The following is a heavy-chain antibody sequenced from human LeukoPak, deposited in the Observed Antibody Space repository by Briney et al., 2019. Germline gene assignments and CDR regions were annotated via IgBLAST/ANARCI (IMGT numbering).Heavy chain of an antibody. CDR2: IYSGGST. J-gene: IGHJ6*03. Sequence: GGSLRLSCAASGFTVSSNYMSWVRQAPGKGLEWVSVIYSGGSTYYADSVKGRFTISRDNSKNTLYLQMSSLRAEDTAVYYCASGPAVDYMDVWGKGTTVTVSS. CDR3: ASGPAVDYMDV. D-gene: IGHD4-23*01. V-gene: IGHV3-66*02. CDR1: GFTVSSNY.